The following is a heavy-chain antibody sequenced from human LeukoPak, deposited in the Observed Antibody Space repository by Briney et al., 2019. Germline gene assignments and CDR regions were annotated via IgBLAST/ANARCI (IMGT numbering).Heavy chain of an antibody. J-gene: IGHJ4*02. CDR3: VSFYEAY. CDR1: GFTFSSYS. D-gene: IGHD2/OR15-2a*01. V-gene: IGHV3-21*01. CDR2: ISSSSSYI. Sequence: GGSLRLSCAASGFTFSSYSMNWVRQAPGKGLEWVSSISSSSSYIYYADSVKGRFTISKDNAKNTVYLQMNNLRAEDTAVYYCVSFYEAYWGRGTLVTVSS.